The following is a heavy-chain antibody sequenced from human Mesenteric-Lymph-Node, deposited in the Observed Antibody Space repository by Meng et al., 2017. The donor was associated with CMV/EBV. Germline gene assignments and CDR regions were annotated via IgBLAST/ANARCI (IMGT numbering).Heavy chain of an antibody. CDR3: ARLRSGFDL. CDR1: GGSISSSSYY. J-gene: IGHJ2*01. CDR2: IYYSGST. D-gene: IGHD3-10*01. Sequence: PTCTVSGGSISSSSYYWGWIRQPPGKGLEWIGSIYYSGSTYYNPSLKSRVTISVDTSKNQFSLKLSSVTAADTAVYYCARLRSGFDLWGRGTLVTVSS. V-gene: IGHV4-39*01.